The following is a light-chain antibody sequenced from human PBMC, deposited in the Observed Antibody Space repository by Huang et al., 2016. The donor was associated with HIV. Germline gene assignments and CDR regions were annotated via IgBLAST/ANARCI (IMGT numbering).Light chain of an antibody. CDR2: DAS. CDR1: QSVSNY. CDR3: QEYNDWPLT. V-gene: IGKV3-15*01. Sequence: EIVMTQSPATLSVSPGERATLSCRASQSVSNYLAWYQQKPGQAPRLLIYDASTGANGIPARFSGSGSGNEFPLNIRSLQFEDSAVYYCQEYNDWPLTFGGGTKVEIK. J-gene: IGKJ4*01.